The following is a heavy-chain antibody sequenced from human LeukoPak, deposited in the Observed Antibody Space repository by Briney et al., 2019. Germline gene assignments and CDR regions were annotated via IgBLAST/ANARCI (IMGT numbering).Heavy chain of an antibody. CDR2: ISGSGGGT. J-gene: IGHJ4*02. CDR3: SRDRCDAISWYAGSH. V-gene: IGHV3-23*01. D-gene: IGHD6-13*01. CDR1: GFTFSTYA. Sequence: HPGGSLRLSCAVSGFTFSTYAMSWVRQAPGKGLEWVSGISGSGGGTYYADSVKGRFTISRDNSKNTLYLQMNSLRAEDTAIYYCSRDRCDAISWYAGSHWGQGTLVTVSS.